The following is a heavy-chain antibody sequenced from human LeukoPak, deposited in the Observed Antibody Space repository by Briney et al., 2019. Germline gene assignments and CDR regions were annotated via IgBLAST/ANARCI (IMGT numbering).Heavy chain of an antibody. V-gene: IGHV4-59*01. CDR1: GGSISSYY. CDR2: IYYSGST. J-gene: IGHJ4*02. Sequence: SETLSLTCTVSGGSISSYYWSWIRQPPGKGLEWIGYIYYSGSTNYNPSLKSRVTISVDASKNQFSLKLSSVTAADTAVYYCARGAQAMVDYWGQGTLVTVSS. CDR3: ARGAQAMVDY. D-gene: IGHD5-18*01.